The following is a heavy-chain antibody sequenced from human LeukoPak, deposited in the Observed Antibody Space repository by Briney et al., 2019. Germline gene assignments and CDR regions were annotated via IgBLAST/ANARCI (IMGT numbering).Heavy chain of an antibody. J-gene: IGHJ5*02. Sequence: AGGSLRLSCAASGFTFSSYAMHWVRQGPGKGLEWVAVISYDGSNKYYADSVKGRFTISRDNSKNTPYLQMNSLRAEDTAVYYCARRRIAADNWFDPWGQGTLVTVSS. CDR2: ISYDGSNK. D-gene: IGHD6-13*01. CDR1: GFTFSSYA. CDR3: ARRRIAADNWFDP. V-gene: IGHV3-30-3*01.